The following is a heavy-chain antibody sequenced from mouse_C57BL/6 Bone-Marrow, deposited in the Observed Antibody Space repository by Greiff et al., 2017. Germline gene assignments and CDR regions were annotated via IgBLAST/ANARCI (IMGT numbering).Heavy chain of an antibody. V-gene: IGHV1-26*01. CDR3: ARSERGAMDY. CDR1: GYTFTDYY. J-gene: IGHJ4*01. Sequence: VQLQQSGPELVKPGASVKISCKASGYTFTDYYMNWVKQSHGKSLEWIGDINPNNGSTNYNEKFKSKATLTVDTSSSTAYMQLSSLTSEDSAVYYCARSERGAMDYWGQGTSVTVSS. CDR2: INPNNGST.